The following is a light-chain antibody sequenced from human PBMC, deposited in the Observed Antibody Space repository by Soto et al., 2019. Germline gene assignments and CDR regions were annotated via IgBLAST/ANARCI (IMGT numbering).Light chain of an antibody. CDR3: QQYSSHST. V-gene: IGKV1-5*03. J-gene: IGKJ1*01. CDR2: QAS. CDR1: QITSSY. Sequence: VQRTQSPSTLSASVVYRVTITCLSIQITSSYLAWYHQKPGKAPKLLIYQASSLENGVPSRFSGSGSRTEFSLTISSLQPDDFATYYCQQYSSHSTFGQGTKVDIK.